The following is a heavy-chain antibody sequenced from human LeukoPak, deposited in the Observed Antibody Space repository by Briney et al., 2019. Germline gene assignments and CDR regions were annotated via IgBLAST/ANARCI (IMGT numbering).Heavy chain of an antibody. CDR3: AKGRLYGTRGMDV. J-gene: IGHJ6*02. CDR1: GYTFTGYY. Sequence: ASVKVSCKASGYTFTGYYIHWVRQAPGEGLEWMGWINPNSGGTNYAQKFQGRVTMNRDTSISTAYMELSRLRSDDTAVYYCAKGRLYGTRGMDVWGQGTTVTVSS. CDR2: INPNSGGT. V-gene: IGHV1-2*02. D-gene: IGHD1-14*01.